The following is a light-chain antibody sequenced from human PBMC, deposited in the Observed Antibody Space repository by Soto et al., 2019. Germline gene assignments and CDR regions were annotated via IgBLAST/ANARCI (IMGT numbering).Light chain of an antibody. J-gene: IGKJ4*01. V-gene: IGKV1-33*01. CDR2: EAS. CDR3: QQYDDLPFT. Sequence: DIQMTQSPSSLSASVGYRVTITCQASQAIGNYLTWYQQKPGKAPKLLIYEASNLETGVPSRFSGSGSGTDFTFTINSLQTEDIATYYCQQYDDLPFTFGGGTKVEIK. CDR1: QAIGNY.